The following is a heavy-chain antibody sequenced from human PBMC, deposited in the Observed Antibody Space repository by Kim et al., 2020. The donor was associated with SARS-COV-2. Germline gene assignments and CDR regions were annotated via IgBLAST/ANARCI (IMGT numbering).Heavy chain of an antibody. J-gene: IGHJ6*02. CDR3: ARGLLVSLRLRGNHYYYYGMDV. D-gene: IGHD4-17*01. Sequence: SETLSLTCAVYGGSFSGYYWSWIRQPPGKGLEWIGEINHSGSTNYNPSLKSRVTISVDTSKNQFSLKLSSVTAADTAVYYCARGLLVSLRLRGNHYYYYGMDVWGQGTTVTVSS. CDR1: GGSFSGYY. V-gene: IGHV4-34*01. CDR2: INHSGST.